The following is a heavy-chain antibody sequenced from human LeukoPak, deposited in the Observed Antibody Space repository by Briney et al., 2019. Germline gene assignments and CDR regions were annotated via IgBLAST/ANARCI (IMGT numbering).Heavy chain of an antibody. CDR3: ARVAQSGSYFVDY. V-gene: IGHV1-2*02. D-gene: IGHD1-26*01. CDR2: INPNSGGT. CDR1: GYTFTGYY. J-gene: IGHJ4*02. Sequence: ASVKVSCKASGYTFTGYYMHWVRQAPGQGLEWMGWINPNSGGTNYAQKFQGRVTMTRDTSISTAYMELSRLRSDDTAVYYCARVAQSGSYFVDYWGQGTLVTVSS.